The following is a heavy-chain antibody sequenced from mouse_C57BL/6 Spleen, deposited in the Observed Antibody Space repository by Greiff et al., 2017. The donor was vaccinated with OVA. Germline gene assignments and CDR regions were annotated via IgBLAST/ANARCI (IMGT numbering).Heavy chain of an antibody. CDR1: GFNIKDYY. V-gene: IGHV14-1*01. D-gene: IGHD3-2*02. Sequence: VQLQQSGAELVRPGVSVKLSCTASGFNIKDYYMHWVKQRPEQGLEWIGRIDPEDGDTEYAPKFQGKATMTADTSSNTAYLQLSSLTSEDTAVYYCSSSGYGGYYFDYWGQGTTLTVSS. J-gene: IGHJ2*01. CDR3: SSSGYGGYYFDY. CDR2: IDPEDGDT.